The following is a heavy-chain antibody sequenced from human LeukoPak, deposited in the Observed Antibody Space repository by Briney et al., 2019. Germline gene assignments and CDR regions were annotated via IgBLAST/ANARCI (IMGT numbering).Heavy chain of an antibody. J-gene: IGHJ4*02. D-gene: IGHD4-23*01. Sequence: PSETLSLTCTVSGGSISSGSYYWSWIRQPAGKGLEWIGRIYTSGSTNYNPSLKSRVTISVDTSKNQFSLKLSSVTAADTAVYYCARWDGNSYYWGQGTLVTVSS. CDR3: ARWDGNSYY. V-gene: IGHV4-61*02. CDR1: GGSISSGSYY. CDR2: IYTSGST.